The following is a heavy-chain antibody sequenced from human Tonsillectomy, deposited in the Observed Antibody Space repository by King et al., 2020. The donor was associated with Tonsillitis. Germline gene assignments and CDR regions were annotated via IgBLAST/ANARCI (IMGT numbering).Heavy chain of an antibody. J-gene: IGHJ4*02. CDR1: GFTFSNYW. D-gene: IGHD2-8*02. V-gene: IGHV3-74*01. CDR2: INGDGI. Sequence: VQLVESGGGLVQPGGSLRLSCAASGFTFSNYWMHWVRQAPGKGLVWVSRINGDGISYADSVKGRFTISIDNAKNTVYLQMNKLGAADAGMYYCARRYWSGGVCGDDHWGQGPLVTVSS. CDR3: ARRYWSGGVCGDDH.